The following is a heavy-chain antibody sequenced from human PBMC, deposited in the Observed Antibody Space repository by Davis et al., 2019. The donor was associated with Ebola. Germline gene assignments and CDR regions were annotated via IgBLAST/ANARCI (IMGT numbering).Heavy chain of an antibody. CDR3: VRSTYDILIDFDF. J-gene: IGHJ4*02. Sequence: AASVKVSCKAIGYSFVTYGISWVRKAPGQGLEWLGWISAFKGKTHYAQKFQGRMTLTTDTSTSTAYMELESLRSDDTAVYYCVRSTYDILIDFDFWGQGILVTVSS. V-gene: IGHV1-18*04. D-gene: IGHD3-9*01. CDR2: ISAFKGKT. CDR1: GYSFVTYG.